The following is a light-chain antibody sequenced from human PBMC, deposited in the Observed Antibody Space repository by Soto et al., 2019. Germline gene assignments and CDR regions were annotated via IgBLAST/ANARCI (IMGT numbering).Light chain of an antibody. V-gene: IGKV1-39*01. CDR2: ATS. J-gene: IGKJ3*01. CDR3: QQRET. Sequence: DIQMTQSPSSLSASVGDRVTITCRASQAIHSYLNWYQQKPGKAPNLLIFATSNLQSGVPSRFSGSGSGTDFTLTISSLQPEDFATYYCQQRETFGPGTKVDIK. CDR1: QAIHSY.